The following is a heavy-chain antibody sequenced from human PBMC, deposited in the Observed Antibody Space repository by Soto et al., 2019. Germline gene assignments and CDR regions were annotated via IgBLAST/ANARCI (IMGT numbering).Heavy chain of an antibody. V-gene: IGHV4-39*01. Sequence: SETLSLTCSVSDGSISSNSYFWDWIRQSPGKGLEWIGSVHFRGSTYYNPSLKSRVTISVDTSKNQFSLKLTSVTAADRAVYYCARRGPNNSYGYDHRLDPWGQGTLVTVSS. J-gene: IGHJ5*02. CDR1: DGSISSNSYF. D-gene: IGHD5-18*01. CDR2: VHFRGST. CDR3: ARRGPNNSYGYDHRLDP.